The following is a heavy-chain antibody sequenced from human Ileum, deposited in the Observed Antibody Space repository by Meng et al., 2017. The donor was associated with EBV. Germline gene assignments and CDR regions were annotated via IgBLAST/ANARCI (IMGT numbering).Heavy chain of an antibody. D-gene: IGHD2-15*01. CDR3: TRQGQDL. J-gene: IGHJ4*02. Sequence: QVRVEESGGFVVQPGRSLRLSCVVSGLTFSKQIIHWIRQAPGEGLDWVAVISSENYTYYSDSVKGRFTITRDNSANTVYLQMDNLGPQDTALYFCTRQGQDLWGQGTLVTVSS. CDR1: GLTFSKQI. V-gene: IGHV3-30*03. CDR2: ISSENYT.